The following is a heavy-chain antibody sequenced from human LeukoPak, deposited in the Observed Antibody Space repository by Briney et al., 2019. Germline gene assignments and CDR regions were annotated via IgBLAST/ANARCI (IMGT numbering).Heavy chain of an antibody. CDR2: IYYSGST. CDR1: GGSISSYY. D-gene: IGHD1-26*01. CDR3: ARYSEHWFDP. J-gene: IGHJ5*02. Sequence: PSETLSLTCTVSGGSISSYYWSWIRQPPGKGLEWIGYIYYSGSTNYNPSLKSRVTISVDTSKNQFSLKLSSVTAADTAVYYCARYSEHWFDPWGQGTLVTVSS. V-gene: IGHV4-59*08.